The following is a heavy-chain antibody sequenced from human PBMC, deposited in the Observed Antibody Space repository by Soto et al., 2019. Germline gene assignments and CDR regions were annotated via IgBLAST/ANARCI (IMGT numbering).Heavy chain of an antibody. J-gene: IGHJ4*02. CDR1: GFTFSSYA. CDR3: AKDPTEEKWWELIPFDY. Sequence: PGGSLRLSCAASGFTFSSYAMSWVRQAPGKGLEWVSAISGSGGSTYYADSVKGRFTISRDNSKNTLYLQMNSLRAEDTAVYYCAKDPTEEKWWELIPFDYWGQGTLVTVSS. V-gene: IGHV3-23*01. CDR2: ISGSGGST. D-gene: IGHD1-26*01.